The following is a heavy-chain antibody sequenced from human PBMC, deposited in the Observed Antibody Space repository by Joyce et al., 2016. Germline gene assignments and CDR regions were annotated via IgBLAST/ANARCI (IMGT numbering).Heavy chain of an antibody. Sequence: EVQLVESGGELVQPGGSLRLTCAGSGLPFSNYWMDWVRQTPGKGLEWVANINQDGSEQYYVDSVKGRFTISRDNAKKLVDLQMNSLTAEDTAMYYCAAGGDRSGTCQGAYWGQGTLVIVSS. J-gene: IGHJ4*02. V-gene: IGHV3-7*01. CDR1: GLPFSNYW. D-gene: IGHD3-22*01. CDR2: INQDGSEQ. CDR3: AAGGDRSGTCQGAY.